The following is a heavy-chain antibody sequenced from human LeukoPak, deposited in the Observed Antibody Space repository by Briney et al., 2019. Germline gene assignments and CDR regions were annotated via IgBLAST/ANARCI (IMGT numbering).Heavy chain of an antibody. D-gene: IGHD3-10*01. J-gene: IGHJ6*03. V-gene: IGHV3-30*01. CDR1: GFTFSSYA. Sequence: GGSLRLSCAASGFTFSSYAMHWVRQAPGKGLEWVAVISYDGSNKYYADSVKGRFTISRDNSKNTLYLQMNSLRAEDTAVYYCARGRETYYGSGSYSYYMDVRGKGTTVTVSS. CDR2: ISYDGSNK. CDR3: ARGRETYYGSGSYSYYMDV.